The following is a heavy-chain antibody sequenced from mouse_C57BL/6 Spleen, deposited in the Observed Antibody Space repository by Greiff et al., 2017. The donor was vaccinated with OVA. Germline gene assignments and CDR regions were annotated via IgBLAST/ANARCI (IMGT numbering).Heavy chain of an antibody. V-gene: IGHV6-3*01. Sequence: EVKLQESGGGLVQPGGSMKLSCVASGFTFSNYWMNWVRQSPEKGLEWVAQIRLKSDNYATHYAESVKGRFTISRDDSNSSVYLQMNNLRAEDTGIYYCTRIYYGSSYWYFDVWGTGTTVTVSS. J-gene: IGHJ1*03. CDR2: IRLKSDNYAT. CDR1: GFTFSNYW. D-gene: IGHD1-1*01. CDR3: TRIYYGSSYWYFDV.